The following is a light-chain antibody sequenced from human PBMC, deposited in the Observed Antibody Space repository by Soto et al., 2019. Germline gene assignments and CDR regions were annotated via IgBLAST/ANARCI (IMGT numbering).Light chain of an antibody. CDR3: QQRNSYPLT. V-gene: IGKV1-9*01. J-gene: IGKJ3*01. CDR2: AAS. CDR1: QGISSY. Sequence: DIQLTQSPSFLSASVGDRVTITCRASQGISSYLAWYQQKPGKAPKLLIYAASTLQSGVPSRFSGSGSGTEFTITISILQPEDFATYYCQQRNSYPLTFGPGTKVDIK.